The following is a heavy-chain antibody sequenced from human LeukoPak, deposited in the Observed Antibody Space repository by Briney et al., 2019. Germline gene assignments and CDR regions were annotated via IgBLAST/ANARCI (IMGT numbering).Heavy chain of an antibody. CDR1: GFTFSSYA. CDR3: ARIGYSGSWSPDY. V-gene: IGHV3-30*03. D-gene: IGHD6-13*01. J-gene: IGHJ4*02. CDR2: ISYDGSNK. Sequence: GGSLRLSCAASGFTFSSYAMSWVRQAPGKGLEWVAVISYDGSNKYYADSVKGRFTISRDNAKNSLYLQMNSLRAEDTALYYCARIGYSGSWSPDYWGQGTLVTVSS.